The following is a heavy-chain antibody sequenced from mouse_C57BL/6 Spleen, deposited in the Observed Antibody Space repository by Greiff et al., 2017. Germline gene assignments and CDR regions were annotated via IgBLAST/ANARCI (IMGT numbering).Heavy chain of an antibody. CDR1: GFNFKDYY. CDR3: TTITTVVEGFAY. Sequence: EVKLVESGAELVRPGASVKLSCTASGFNFKDYYMHWVKQRPEQGLEWIGRIDPADGDTEYAPKFQGKATMTADTSSNTAYLQLSSLTSEDTAVYYCTTITTVVEGFAYWGQGTLVTVSA. V-gene: IGHV14-1*01. D-gene: IGHD1-1*01. J-gene: IGHJ3*01. CDR2: IDPADGDT.